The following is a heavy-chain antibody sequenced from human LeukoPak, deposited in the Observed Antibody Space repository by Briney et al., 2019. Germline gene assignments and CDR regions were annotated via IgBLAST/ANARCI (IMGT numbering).Heavy chain of an antibody. V-gene: IGHV3-21*06. CDR1: GFTFSGYS. J-gene: IGHJ4*02. D-gene: IGHD7-27*01. CDR2: ISGNSDDI. Sequence: PGGSLRLSCAASGFTFSGYSMNWVRQAPGKGLEWVASISGNSDDIYHADSLKGRFTISRDNAKNALYLQINSLRVDDTAVYYCAKDPWGSRVYWGQGTLVTVSS. CDR3: AKDPWGSRVY.